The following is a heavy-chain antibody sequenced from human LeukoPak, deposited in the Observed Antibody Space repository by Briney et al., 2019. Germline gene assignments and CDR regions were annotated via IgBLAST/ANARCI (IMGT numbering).Heavy chain of an antibody. D-gene: IGHD3-22*01. CDR2: FDPEDGET. CDR3: ATERYYYDSSGYYYYFDY. J-gene: IGHJ4*02. V-gene: IGHV1-24*01. CDR1: GYTLTELS. Sequence: ASVKVSCKVSGYTLTELSMHWVRQAPGKGLEWMGGFDPEDGETIYAQKFQGRVTMTEDTSTDTAYMELSSLRSEDTAVYYCATERYYYDSSGYYYYFDYWGQGTLVTVSS.